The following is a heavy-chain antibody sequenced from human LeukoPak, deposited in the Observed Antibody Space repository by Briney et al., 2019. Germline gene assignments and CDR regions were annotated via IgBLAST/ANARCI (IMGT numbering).Heavy chain of an antibody. CDR1: GFTFSNYG. D-gene: IGHD3-10*01. CDR2: ISGSGGGT. V-gene: IGHV3-23*01. J-gene: IGHJ6*03. Sequence: SGGTLRLSCAASGFTFSNYGMNWVRQAPGKGLEWVSAISGSGGGTFYADSVKGRFTISRDNSKNMLYLQMNSLRAEDTAVYYCTKCLKWFGERNNYYYYMDVWGKGTTVTISS. CDR3: TKCLKWFGERNNYYYYMDV.